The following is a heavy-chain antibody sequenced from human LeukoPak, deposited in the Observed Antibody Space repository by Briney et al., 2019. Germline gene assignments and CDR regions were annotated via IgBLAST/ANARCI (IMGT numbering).Heavy chain of an antibody. CDR3: TRGAGWLIDY. J-gene: IGHJ4*02. CDR1: GGSISSGDYF. CDR2: IYYSGST. D-gene: IGHD3-16*01. V-gene: IGHV4-31*03. Sequence: SETLSLTCTVSGGSISSGDYFWSWIRQHPGKGLGWIGYIYYSGSTYYNPSLKSRVAISVDTSKNQFSLTVSSVTAADTTVYYCTRGAGWLIDYWGQGILVTVSS.